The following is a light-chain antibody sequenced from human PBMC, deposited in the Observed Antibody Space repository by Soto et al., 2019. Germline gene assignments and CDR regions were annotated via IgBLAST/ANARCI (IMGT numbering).Light chain of an antibody. Sequence: SYELTQSPSVSVAPEKTATITCGGNNIGNKRVHWYRQKPGQAPVLLISYDSDRPSGIPERFSGSNSGNTATLTISRVEAGDEADYYCQVWDIMTDNYVFGSGTKSPS. V-gene: IGLV3-21*04. CDR3: QVWDIMTDNYV. CDR1: NIGNKR. J-gene: IGLJ1*01. CDR2: YDS.